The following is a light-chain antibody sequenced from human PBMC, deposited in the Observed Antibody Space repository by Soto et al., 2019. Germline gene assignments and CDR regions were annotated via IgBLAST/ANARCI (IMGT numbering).Light chain of an antibody. V-gene: IGKV3-11*01. CDR2: NAS. J-gene: IGKJ4*01. Sequence: DIVLTQSPATLSLSPGDVATLSCRASQNVSTYLAWYQQKPGQGPRLLIYNASTRATGIPARFSGRGSGTDFTLTISSLEREDFAVFYCHQRRNLLTCGGGTKGDI. CDR1: QNVSTY. CDR3: HQRRNLLT.